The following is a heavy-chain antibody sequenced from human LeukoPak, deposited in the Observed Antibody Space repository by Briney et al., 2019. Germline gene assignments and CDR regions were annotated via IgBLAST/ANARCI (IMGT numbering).Heavy chain of an antibody. CDR3: ARDVAVKSGAFDI. CDR2: ISGYNGNT. J-gene: IGHJ3*02. D-gene: IGHD2-15*01. V-gene: IGHV1-18*04. Sequence: ASVKVSCKASGYTFTGYYIHWVRQAPGQGLEWMGWISGYNGNTNYAQKLQGRVTMTTDTSTSTAYMELRSLRSDDTAVYYCARDVAVKSGAFDIWGQGTMVTVSS. CDR1: GYTFTGYY.